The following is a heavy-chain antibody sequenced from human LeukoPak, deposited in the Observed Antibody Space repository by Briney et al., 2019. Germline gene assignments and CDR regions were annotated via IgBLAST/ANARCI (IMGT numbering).Heavy chain of an antibody. CDR2: IYHNGNT. Sequence: SQTLSFTCAVSGGSIGGGGSSGGWFGQPPGKGLGWIGYIYHNGNTYYSPSLKSRVTISVDRSKNQLSLKLSSVTAADTAMYYCASGGYSYGFDYWGQGTLVTVSS. D-gene: IGHD5-18*01. V-gene: IGHV4-30-2*01. J-gene: IGHJ4*02. CDR1: GGSIGGGGSS. CDR3: ASGGYSYGFDY.